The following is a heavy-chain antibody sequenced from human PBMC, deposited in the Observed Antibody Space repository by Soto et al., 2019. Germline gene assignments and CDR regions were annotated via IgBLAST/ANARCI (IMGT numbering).Heavy chain of an antibody. CDR3: ARVGQGAWSVAL. J-gene: IGHJ2*01. V-gene: IGHV3-74*01. CDR2: IKTDGSII. Sequence: EVQLVESGGGLVQPGGSLRLSCAASGFSFSSYCMHRVSQAPGKGLVWVSRIKTDGSIITYADSVKGRFTISRDNAQNTLYLQMNTLRAEDTAVYYCARVGQGAWSVALWGRGTLVTVSS. CDR1: GFSFSSYC. D-gene: IGHD1-26*01.